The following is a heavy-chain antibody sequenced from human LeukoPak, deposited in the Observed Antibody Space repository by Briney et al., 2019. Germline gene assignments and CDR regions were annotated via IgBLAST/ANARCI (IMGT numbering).Heavy chain of an antibody. CDR1: GYSISSGYY. CDR3: ASHSPAADY. Sequence: SETLSLTCTVSGYSISSGYYWGWIRQPPGKGLEWIASIFHSGSTYYNPSLKSRVTISVDTSKNQFSLKLSSVTAADTAVYYCASHSPAADYWGRGTLVTVSS. D-gene: IGHD2-15*01. J-gene: IGHJ4*02. CDR2: IFHSGST. V-gene: IGHV4-38-2*02.